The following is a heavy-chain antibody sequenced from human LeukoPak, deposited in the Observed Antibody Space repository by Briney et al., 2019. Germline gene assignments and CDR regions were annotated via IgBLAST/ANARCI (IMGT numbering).Heavy chain of an antibody. CDR3: GRHYYGSSQIDY. V-gene: IGHV4-39*01. CDR2: IYYSRTT. D-gene: IGHD3-10*01. Sequence: WIGNIYYSRTTYNPPSLTSRVTMSVDTSTNQFSLKMASVTAADTAMYYCGRHYYGSSQIDYWGQGTLVTVSS. J-gene: IGHJ4*02.